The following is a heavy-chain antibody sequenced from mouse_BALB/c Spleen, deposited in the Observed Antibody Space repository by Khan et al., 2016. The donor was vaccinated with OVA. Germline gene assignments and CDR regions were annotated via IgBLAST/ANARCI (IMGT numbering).Heavy chain of an antibody. CDR3: ASGTFDY. D-gene: IGHD4-1*01. V-gene: IGHV1S135*01. CDR1: GYSFTSYY. J-gene: IGHJ3*01. Sequence: EVQLQESGPELMKPGASVNISCKASGYSFTSYYIHWVKQSHGKSLEWIGYIDPFNGGTDYNQKFKGKATLTVDKSSTTAYMHLTSLTSEDSAVYYCASGTFDYWGQGTLVTVSA. CDR2: IDPFNGGT.